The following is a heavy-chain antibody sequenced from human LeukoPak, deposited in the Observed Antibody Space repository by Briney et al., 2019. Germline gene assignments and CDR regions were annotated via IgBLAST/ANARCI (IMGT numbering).Heavy chain of an antibody. V-gene: IGHV1-46*01. D-gene: IGHD3-22*01. J-gene: IGHJ4*02. CDR1: GYTFTSYY. CDR2: INPSGGST. Sequence: ASVKVSCKASGYTFTSYYMHWVRQAPGQGLEWMGIINPSGGSTSYAQKFQGRVTMTRDTSTSTVYMELSSLRSGDTAVYYCARDFHYYDSSGHHRGFDYWGQGTLVTVSS. CDR3: ARDFHYYDSSGHHRGFDY.